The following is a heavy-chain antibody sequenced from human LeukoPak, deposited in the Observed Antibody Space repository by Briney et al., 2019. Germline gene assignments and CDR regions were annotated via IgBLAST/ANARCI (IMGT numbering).Heavy chain of an antibody. D-gene: IGHD5-18*01. CDR3: ARLLRSGYSYGFLDY. CDR1: GASINSYY. CDR2: IYYSGST. Sequence: SETLSLTCTVSGASINSYYWSCIRQPPGKGLEWIGYIYYSGSTNYNPSLKSRGTISVDTSKNQFSLKLNSVTAADTAVYFCARLLRSGYSYGFLDYWGQGTLVTVSS. V-gene: IGHV4-59*01. J-gene: IGHJ4*02.